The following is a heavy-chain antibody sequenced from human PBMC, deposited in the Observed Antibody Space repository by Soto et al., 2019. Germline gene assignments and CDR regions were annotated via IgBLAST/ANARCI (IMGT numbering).Heavy chain of an antibody. CDR1: GYTFTNYY. Sequence: ASVKVSCKASGYTFTNYYMHWVRQAPGQGLEWMGIINSGGGSATYAQKFLGRVTLTRDTSTSTVYMDLSSLGSEDTAVYYCARDPSYYGMDVWGQGTTVTVSS. J-gene: IGHJ6*02. CDR3: ARDPSYYGMDV. CDR2: INSGGGSA. V-gene: IGHV1-46*01.